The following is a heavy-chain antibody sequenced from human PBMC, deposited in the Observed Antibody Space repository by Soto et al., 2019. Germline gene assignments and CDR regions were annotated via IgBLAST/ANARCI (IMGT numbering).Heavy chain of an antibody. D-gene: IGHD2-2*01. CDR1: GDTFSSYG. J-gene: IGHJ4*02. CDR2: IKPVFGSP. Sequence: QVQLVQSGAEVKKPGSSVKVSCKTSGDTFSSYGINWVRLAPGQGLEWMGGIKPVFGSPVYARKFEARLKMTADESKSTAYMQLSSLKSEDTAVYYCARAGGHCSSTSCVDFWGQGTLITVSS. CDR3: ARAGGHCSSTSCVDF. V-gene: IGHV1-69*01.